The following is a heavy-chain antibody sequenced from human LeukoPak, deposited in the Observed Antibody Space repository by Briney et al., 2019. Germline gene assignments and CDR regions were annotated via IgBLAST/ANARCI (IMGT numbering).Heavy chain of an antibody. D-gene: IGHD5-12*01. V-gene: IGHV1-2*06. CDR2: INSYSGGT. CDR3: AGDSCYDPYYFDY. J-gene: IGHJ4*02. Sequence: ASMKVSCKASGYSFTGYYMNWVRQAPGQGLEWVGRINSYSGGTDYAKNFQGRVTMTRDTSTSTAYMELSRLTSDDTAVYYCAGDSCYDPYYFDYWGQGTLVAVSS. CDR1: GYSFTGYY.